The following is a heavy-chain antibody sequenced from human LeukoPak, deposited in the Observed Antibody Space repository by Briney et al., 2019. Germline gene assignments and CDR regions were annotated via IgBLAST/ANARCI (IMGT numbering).Heavy chain of an antibody. CDR2: IYHSGST. J-gene: IGHJ4*02. D-gene: IGHD4-17*01. CDR3: ARLDYGDYVFYFDY. Sequence: SETLSLTCSVSGYSISSGNYWGWIRLPPGKGLQWIGSIYHSGSTYYNPSLKSRVTISVDTSKNQFSLKLSSVTAADTAVYYCARLDYGDYVFYFDYWGQGTLVTVSS. V-gene: IGHV4-38-2*01. CDR1: GYSISSGNY.